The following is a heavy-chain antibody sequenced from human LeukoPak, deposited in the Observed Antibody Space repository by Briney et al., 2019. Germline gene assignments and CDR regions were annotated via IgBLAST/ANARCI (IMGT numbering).Heavy chain of an antibody. Sequence: ASVKVSCKASGGTFTSYAISWVRQAPGQGLEWMGGIIPMFGPANYAQKFQGRVTITRDTSATTVYMELSSLRSEDMAVYYCARVGGDCGGECYEYYFDYWGQGTLVTVSS. CDR2: IIPMFGPA. J-gene: IGHJ4*02. CDR1: GGTFTSYA. D-gene: IGHD2-21*01. V-gene: IGHV1-69*05. CDR3: ARVGGDCGGECYEYYFDY.